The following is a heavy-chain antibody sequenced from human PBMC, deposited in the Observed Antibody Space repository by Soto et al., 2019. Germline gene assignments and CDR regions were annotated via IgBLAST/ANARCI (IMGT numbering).Heavy chain of an antibody. Sequence: PGESLKISCKGSGYSFTSYWIGWVRQMPGKGLEWMGIIYPGDSDTRYSPSFQGQVTISADKSISTAYLQWSSLKASDTAMYYCARHSPQLSCSSTSCYRLGWFDPWGQGTLVTVSS. CDR1: GYSFTSYW. CDR2: IYPGDSDT. V-gene: IGHV5-51*01. D-gene: IGHD2-2*02. J-gene: IGHJ5*02. CDR3: ARHSPQLSCSSTSCYRLGWFDP.